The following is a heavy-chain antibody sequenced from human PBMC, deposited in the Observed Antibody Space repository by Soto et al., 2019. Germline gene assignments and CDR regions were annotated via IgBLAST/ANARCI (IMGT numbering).Heavy chain of an antibody. D-gene: IGHD3-3*01. CDR2: ISAYNGNT. J-gene: IGHJ5*02. Sequence: QVQLVQSGAEVKKPGASVKVSCKASGYTFTSYGISWVRQAPGQGLEWMGWISAYNGNTNYAQKLQGRVTMTTDTSKSTAYMELRSLRSDDTAVYYCARGKDFGVIIPRRTNWFDPWGQGTLVTVSS. CDR1: GYTFTSYG. V-gene: IGHV1-18*01. CDR3: ARGKDFGVIIPRRTNWFDP.